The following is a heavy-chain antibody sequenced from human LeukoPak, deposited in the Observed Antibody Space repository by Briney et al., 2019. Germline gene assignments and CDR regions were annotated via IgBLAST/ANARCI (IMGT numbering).Heavy chain of an antibody. Sequence: GGSLRLSCAASGFTFSSYAMSWVRQAPGKGLEWVSAISGSGGSTYYADSVKGRFTISRENSKNTLYLQMNSLRAEDTAVYYCAKGGGPNYYDSSGYYSSFDYWGQGTLVTVSS. D-gene: IGHD3-22*01. CDR2: ISGSGGST. CDR1: GFTFSSYA. V-gene: IGHV3-23*01. J-gene: IGHJ4*02. CDR3: AKGGGPNYYDSSGYYSSFDY.